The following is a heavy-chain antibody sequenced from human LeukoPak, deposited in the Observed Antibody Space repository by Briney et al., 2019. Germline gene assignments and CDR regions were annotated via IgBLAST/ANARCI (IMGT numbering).Heavy chain of an antibody. CDR1: GGSFSGYY. V-gene: IGHV4-34*01. D-gene: IGHD3-3*01. J-gene: IGHJ5*02. Sequence: DPSETLSLTCAVYGGSFSGYYWSWIRQPPGKGLEWIGEINHSGSTNYNPSLKSRVTISVDTSKNQFSLKLSSVTAADTAVYYCARGHPTYDFWSGYRQTWFDPWGQGTLVTVSS. CDR2: INHSGST. CDR3: ARGHPTYDFWSGYRQTWFDP.